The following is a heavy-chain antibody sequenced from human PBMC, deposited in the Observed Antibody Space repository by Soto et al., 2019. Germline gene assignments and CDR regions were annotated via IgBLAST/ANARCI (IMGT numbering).Heavy chain of an antibody. CDR2: IIPILGIS. Sequence: QVQLAQSGAEVKMPGSSVKVSCKASGGTFNSYTISWVRQAPGQGFEWMGRIIPILGISTYAQKFQGRVTITADKSTSTAYMELSSLRSEDTAVYYCAVGATVVTPDYWGQGTLVTVSS. J-gene: IGHJ4*02. D-gene: IGHD1-26*01. CDR1: GGTFNSYT. V-gene: IGHV1-69*02. CDR3: AVGATVVTPDY.